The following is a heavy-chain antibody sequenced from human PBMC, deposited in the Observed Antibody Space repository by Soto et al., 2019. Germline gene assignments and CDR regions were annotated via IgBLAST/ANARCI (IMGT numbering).Heavy chain of an antibody. CDR2: IHPSGST. V-gene: IGHV4-34*01. CDR1: GGSLSDYY. D-gene: IGHD1-1*01. J-gene: IGHJ6*02. Sequence: SETLSLTCAVSGGSLSDYYWPWIRQSPGKGLEWIGEIHPSGSTYYNPSLRSRVTISVDTSKNQFSLKLTSLTAADTAIYYCARGRDEYKLGNVWGPGTTVTVSS. CDR3: ARGRDEYKLGNV.